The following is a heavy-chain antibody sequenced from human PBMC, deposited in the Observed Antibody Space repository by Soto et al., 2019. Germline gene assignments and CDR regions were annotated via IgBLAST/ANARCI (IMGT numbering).Heavy chain of an antibody. V-gene: IGHV4-31*03. CDR1: GGSISSGGYY. Sequence: QVQLQESGPGLVKPSQTLSLTCTVSGGSISSGGYYWSWIRQHPGKGLEWIGYIYYSGSNYYNPSLKSRVTISVDTSKNQFSLKLSSVTAADTAVYYCARDYYGSGRYFDLWGRGTLVTVSS. CDR3: ARDYYGSGRYFDL. J-gene: IGHJ2*01. D-gene: IGHD3-10*01. CDR2: IYYSGSN.